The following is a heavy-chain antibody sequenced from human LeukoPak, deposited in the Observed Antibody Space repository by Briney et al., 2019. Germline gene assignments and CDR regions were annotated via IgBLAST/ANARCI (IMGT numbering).Heavy chain of an antibody. CDR2: IKQDGSEK. Sequence: SGGSLRLSCAASGFSFSSYWMSWVRQAPGKGLEWVANIKQDGSEKYYVVSVKGRFTISRDNAKNSLYLQMNSLRAEDTAVYYCASQDYYYGMDVWGQGTTGTVSS. CDR3: ASQDYYYGMDV. CDR1: GFSFSSYW. J-gene: IGHJ6*02. V-gene: IGHV3-7*02.